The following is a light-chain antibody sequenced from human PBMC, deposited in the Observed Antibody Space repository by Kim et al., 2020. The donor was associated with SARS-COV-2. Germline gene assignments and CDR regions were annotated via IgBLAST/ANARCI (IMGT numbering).Light chain of an antibody. CDR3: QTWGTGIRV. CDR1: SGHSSAA. Sequence: SVKLTCTLGSGHSSAAIAWHQQQPEKGPRYLMKLNSDGSHNKGDGIPDRFSGSSSGAERYLTISSLQSEDEADYYCQTWGTGIRVFGGGTQLTVL. V-gene: IGLV4-69*01. CDR2: LNSDGSH. J-gene: IGLJ3*02.